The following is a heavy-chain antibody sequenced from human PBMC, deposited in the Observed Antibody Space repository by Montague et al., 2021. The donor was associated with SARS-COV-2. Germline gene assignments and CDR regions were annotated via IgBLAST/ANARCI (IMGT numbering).Heavy chain of an antibody. Sequence: SETLSLTCSVSGASISTSTYHWAWIRQSPGKGLEWVGSFSYSDSTHYNPSLRSRVTISVASSKNHFSLKLNSVTAADTAIYYCACHMEHVLGSVTGANWFDPWGQGTLVTVSS. D-gene: IGHD5/OR15-5a*01. V-gene: IGHV4-39*02. CDR2: FSYSDST. CDR3: ACHMEHVLGSVTGANWFDP. J-gene: IGHJ5*02. CDR1: GASISTSTYH.